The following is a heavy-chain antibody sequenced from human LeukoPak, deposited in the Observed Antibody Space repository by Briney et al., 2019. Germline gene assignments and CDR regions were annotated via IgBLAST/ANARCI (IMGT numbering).Heavy chain of an antibody. CDR1: GGSISSNY. V-gene: IGHV4-59*08. CDR3: ARLSIVGATNFDY. D-gene: IGHD1-26*01. Sequence: SETLSLTCTISGGSISSNYWSWIRQPPGKGLEWIGYCHYSGNTNYNPSLKSRATISVDTSKNQFSLKLSSVTAADTAVYYCARLSIVGATNFDYWGQGTLVTVSS. J-gene: IGHJ4*02. CDR2: CHYSGNT.